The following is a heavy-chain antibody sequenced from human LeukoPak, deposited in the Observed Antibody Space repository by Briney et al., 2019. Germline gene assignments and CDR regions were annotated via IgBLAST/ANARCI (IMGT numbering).Heavy chain of an antibody. CDR1: GYTFTGYY. D-gene: IGHD1-26*01. Sequence: ASVKVSCKASGYTFTGYYMHWVRQAPGQGLEWMGLINPSGSDTVYAQKFQGRVTMTRDISTSTDYMELSSLRFDDTAVYYCARDNSVGDTAWWFDPWGQGTLVTVSS. CDR2: INPSGSDT. CDR3: ARDNSVGDTAWWFDP. V-gene: IGHV1-46*01. J-gene: IGHJ5*02.